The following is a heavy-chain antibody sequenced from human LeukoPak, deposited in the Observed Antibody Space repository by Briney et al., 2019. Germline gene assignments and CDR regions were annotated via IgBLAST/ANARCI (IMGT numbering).Heavy chain of an antibody. CDR1: GGSIGSYY. Sequence: SETLSLTCTVSGGSIGSYYWSWIRQPPGKGLEWLGYIYSSGSTNYNPSLESRVTISVDTSKNQFSLKLSSVTAADTAVYYCARHYYHSSGSYSFDYWGQGTLVTVSS. D-gene: IGHD3-22*01. J-gene: IGHJ4*02. CDR3: ARHYYHSSGSYSFDY. V-gene: IGHV4-59*01. CDR2: IYSSGST.